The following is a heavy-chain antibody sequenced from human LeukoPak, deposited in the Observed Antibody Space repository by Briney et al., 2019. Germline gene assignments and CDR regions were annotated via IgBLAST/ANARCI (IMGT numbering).Heavy chain of an antibody. CDR2: IYYSGST. CDR1: GGSISSYY. J-gene: IGHJ5*02. CDR3: ARVRPVAGRFDP. Sequence: PSETLSLTCTVSGGSISSYYWSWIRQPPGKGLEWIGYIYYSGSTNYNPSLKSRVTISVDTSKNQFSLKLSSVTAADTAVYYCARVRPVAGRFDPWGQGTLVTVSS. V-gene: IGHV4-59*01. D-gene: IGHD2-15*01.